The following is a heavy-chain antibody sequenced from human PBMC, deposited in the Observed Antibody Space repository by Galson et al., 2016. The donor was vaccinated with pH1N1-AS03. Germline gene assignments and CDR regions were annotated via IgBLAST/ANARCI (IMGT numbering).Heavy chain of an antibody. V-gene: IGHV3-64*02. CDR1: GFTFSSYS. CDR2: ISSDGDT. CDR3: AREAEHYYYALDV. J-gene: IGHJ6*02. Sequence: SLRLSCAASGFTFSSYSIHWVRQAPGKGLEYVLAISSDGDTYYTDSVKGRFTITRDKSKNTVYLQMGSLRPEDVAVYYCAREAEHYYYALDVWGQGTTVTVSS.